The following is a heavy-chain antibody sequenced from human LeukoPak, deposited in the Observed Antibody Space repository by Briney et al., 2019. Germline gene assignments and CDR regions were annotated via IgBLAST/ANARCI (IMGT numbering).Heavy chain of an antibody. CDR1: GFTFSSYS. J-gene: IGHJ4*02. CDR2: ISSSSSYI. D-gene: IGHD1-26*01. Sequence: PGGSLRLSCAASGFTFSSYSMNWVRQAPGKGLEWVSSISSSSSYIYYADSVKGRFTISRDNAKNSLYLQMNSLRAEDTAVYYCARDQGEVGATGFDYWGQGTLVTVSS. V-gene: IGHV3-21*01. CDR3: ARDQGEVGATGFDY.